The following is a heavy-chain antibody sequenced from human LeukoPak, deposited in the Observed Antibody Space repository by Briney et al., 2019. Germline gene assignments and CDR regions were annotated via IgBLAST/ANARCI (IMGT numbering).Heavy chain of an antibody. CDR2: INQDGSAK. J-gene: IGHJ6*03. CDR3: ARGCIAKVIYYSYRDV. Sequence: PGGSLRLSCAGSGFTFSSYWMSWVRQAPGKGLEWVANINQDGSAKYYVDSVKGRFTISRDNAENSLYLQMNSLRAEDTAVYYCARGCIAKVIYYSYRDVWGKGTAVTVSS. CDR1: GFTFSSYW. D-gene: IGHD6-13*01. V-gene: IGHV3-7*04.